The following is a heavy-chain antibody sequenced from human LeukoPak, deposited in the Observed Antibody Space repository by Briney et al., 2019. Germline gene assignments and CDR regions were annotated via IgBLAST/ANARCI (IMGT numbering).Heavy chain of an antibody. CDR3: ARVPDTVDWFDP. Sequence: SETLSLTCTVSGGSISSYYWSWIRQPPGKGLEWIGYIYYSGSTNYNPSLKSRVTISVDTSKNQFSLKLSSVTAADMAVYYCARVPDTVDWFDPWGQGTLVTVSS. CDR1: GGSISSYY. CDR2: IYYSGST. V-gene: IGHV4-59*01. J-gene: IGHJ5*02. D-gene: IGHD4-11*01.